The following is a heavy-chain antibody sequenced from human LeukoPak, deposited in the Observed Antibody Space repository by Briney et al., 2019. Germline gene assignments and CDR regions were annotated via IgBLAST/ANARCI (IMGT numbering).Heavy chain of an antibody. CDR2: INSDGSST. D-gene: IGHD4-17*01. CDR1: GLTFSSYW. J-gene: IGHJ4*02. V-gene: IGHV3-74*01. CDR3: ARGKTPAVTTPFDY. Sequence: QAGGSLRLSCAASGLTFSSYWMHWVRQAPGKGLVWVSRINSDGSSTTYADSVKGRFTISRDNAKNTLYLQMNSLRAEDTAVYYCARGKTPAVTTPFDYWGQGTLVTVSS.